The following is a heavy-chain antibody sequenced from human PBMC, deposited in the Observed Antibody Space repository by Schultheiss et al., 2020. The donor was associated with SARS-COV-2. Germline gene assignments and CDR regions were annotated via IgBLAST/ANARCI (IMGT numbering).Heavy chain of an antibody. J-gene: IGHJ6*02. V-gene: IGHV4-34*01. CDR3: ARDGGGMATIPYYYYGMDV. Sequence: SQTLSLTCTVSGGSISSYYWSWIRQPPGKGLEWIGEINHSGSTNYNPSLKSRVTISVDTSKNQFSLKLSSVTAADTAVYYCARDGGGMATIPYYYYGMDVWGQGTTVTVSS. CDR2: INHSGST. D-gene: IGHD5-24*01. CDR1: GGSISSYY.